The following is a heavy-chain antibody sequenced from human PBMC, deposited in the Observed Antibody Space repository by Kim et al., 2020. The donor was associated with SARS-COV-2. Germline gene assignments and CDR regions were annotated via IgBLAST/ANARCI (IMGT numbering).Heavy chain of an antibody. J-gene: IGHJ4*02. D-gene: IGHD3-10*01. CDR3: ASGGLDY. Sequence: SETLSLTCTVSGGSISSSSYYWGWIRQPPGKGLEWIGSIYYSGSTHYNPSLKSRVTISVDTSKNQFSLKLSSVTAADTAVYYCASGGLDYWGQGTLVTVSS. CDR1: GGSISSSSYY. CDR2: IYYSGST. V-gene: IGHV4-39*07.